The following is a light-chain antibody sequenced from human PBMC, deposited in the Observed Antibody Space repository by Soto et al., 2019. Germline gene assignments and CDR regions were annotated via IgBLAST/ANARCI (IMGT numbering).Light chain of an antibody. CDR1: SSDVGGYNY. V-gene: IGLV2-11*01. CDR2: DVS. J-gene: IGLJ1*01. Sequence: QSALTQPRSVSVSPGQSITISCTGTSSDVGGYNYVSWYRQNPGKAPKLMIYDVSKRPSGVPDRFSGSKSGNTASLTISGLHAEDEADYYCCSYAGSYTHYVFGTGTKVTVL. CDR3: CSYAGSYTHYV.